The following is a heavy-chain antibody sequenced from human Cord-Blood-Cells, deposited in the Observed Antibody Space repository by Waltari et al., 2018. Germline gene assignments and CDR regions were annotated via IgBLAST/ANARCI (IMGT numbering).Heavy chain of an antibody. V-gene: IGHV4-39*01. D-gene: IGHD3-10*01. CDR2: IYYSGST. CDR1: GGSISSSSYY. Sequence: QLQLQESGPGLVKPSETLSLTCTVPGGSISSSSYYWGWIRQPPGKGLEWIGSIYYSGSTYYNPSLKSRVTISVDTSKNQFSLKLSSVTAADTAVYYCARHSPIRITMVRAGLGPLHDRPYYFDYWGQGTLVTVS. J-gene: IGHJ4*02. CDR3: ARHSPIRITMVRAGLGPLHDRPYYFDY.